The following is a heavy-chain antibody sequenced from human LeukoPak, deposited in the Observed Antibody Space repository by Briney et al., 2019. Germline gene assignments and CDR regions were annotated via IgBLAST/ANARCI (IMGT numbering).Heavy chain of an antibody. Sequence: GGSLRLSCAASGFTFSDYYMSWIRQAPGKGLEWVSYISSSNRYTNYADSVKGRFTISRDDAKNTLYLQMNSLRAEDTAVYYCAGSYGSGPRLAFDVWGQGTMVTVSS. D-gene: IGHD3-10*01. CDR2: ISSSNRYT. CDR3: AGSYGSGPRLAFDV. V-gene: IGHV3-11*06. CDR1: GFTFSDYY. J-gene: IGHJ3*01.